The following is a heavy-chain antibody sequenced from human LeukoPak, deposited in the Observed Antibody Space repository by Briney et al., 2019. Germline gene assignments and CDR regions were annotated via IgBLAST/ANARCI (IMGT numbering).Heavy chain of an antibody. CDR2: ISGSGGST. J-gene: IGHJ6*03. D-gene: IGHD1-26*01. CDR1: GFTFSSYA. CDR3: AKGSLGAAPPLIYYYYYYMDV. V-gene: IGHV3-23*01. Sequence: PGGSLRLSCAASGFTFSSYAMSWVRQAPGKGLEWVSAISGSGGSTYYADSVKGRFTISRDNSKNALYPQMNSLRAEDTAVYYCAKGSLGAAPPLIYYYYYYMDVWGKGTTVTVSS.